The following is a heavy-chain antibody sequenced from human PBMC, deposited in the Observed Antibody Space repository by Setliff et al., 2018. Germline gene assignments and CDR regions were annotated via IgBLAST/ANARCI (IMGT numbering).Heavy chain of an antibody. CDR3: ARWGENSGRPDWRAFDI. Sequence: KTSETLSLTCTVSGGSINNYHWNWIRQPPGKGLEWIGYVGYNGNTHYNPSLNSRVTMSVDTSKNQFSLKLTSVSAADTAVYYCARWGENSGRPDWRAFDIWGQGIMVTVSS. CDR1: GGSINNYH. D-gene: IGHD1-26*01. J-gene: IGHJ3*02. V-gene: IGHV4-59*01. CDR2: VGYNGNT.